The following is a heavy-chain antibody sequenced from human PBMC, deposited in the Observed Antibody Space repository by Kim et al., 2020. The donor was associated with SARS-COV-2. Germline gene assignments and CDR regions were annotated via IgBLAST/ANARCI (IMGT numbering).Heavy chain of an antibody. CDR2: IYPGDSDT. D-gene: IGHD3-10*01. J-gene: IGHJ5*02. CDR3: ARGTYYYGSGSSPGWFDP. Sequence: GESLKISCKGSGYSFTSYWIGWVRQMPGKGLEWMGIIYPGDSDTRYSPSFQGQVTISADKSISTAYLQWSSLKASDTAMYYCARGTYYYGSGSSPGWFDPWGQGTLVTVSS. V-gene: IGHV5-51*01. CDR1: GYSFTSYW.